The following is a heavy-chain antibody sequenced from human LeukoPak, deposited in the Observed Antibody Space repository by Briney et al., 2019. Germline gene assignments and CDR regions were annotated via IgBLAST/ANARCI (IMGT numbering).Heavy chain of an antibody. V-gene: IGHV6-1*01. CDR3: ARDFGTTGWHTFDY. Sequence: SQTLSLTCAVSGDSVSSKNGAWNWIRQTPSRGLEWLGRTSYRSKWYNAYAESMEGRMTISQDTSKNQYSLHLNSVTPDDTAVYYCARDFGTTGWHTFDYWGQGTLVTVSS. J-gene: IGHJ4*02. CDR1: GDSVSSKNGA. CDR2: TSYRSKWYN. D-gene: IGHD6-19*01.